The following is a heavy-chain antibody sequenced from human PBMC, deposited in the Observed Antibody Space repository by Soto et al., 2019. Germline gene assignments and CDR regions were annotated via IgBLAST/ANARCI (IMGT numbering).Heavy chain of an antibody. CDR3: ARDYDSSGYGAFDI. CDR2: IIPIFGTA. D-gene: IGHD3-22*01. Sequence: SVKVSCKASGYTFTSYAISWVRQAPGQGLEWMGGIIPIFGTANYAQKFQGRVTITADESTSTAYMELSSLRSEDTAVYYCARDYDSSGYGAFDIWGQGTTVTVSS. CDR1: GYTFTSYA. V-gene: IGHV1-69*13. J-gene: IGHJ3*02.